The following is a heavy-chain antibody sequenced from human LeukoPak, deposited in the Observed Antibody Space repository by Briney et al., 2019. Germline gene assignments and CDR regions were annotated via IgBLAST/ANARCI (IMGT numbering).Heavy chain of an antibody. Sequence: GGSLRLSCAASGFTFSSYSMNWVRQAPGKGLEWVSSISSSSRYIYYADSVKGRFTISRDNAKNSLYLQMNSLRAEDTAVYYCARGSVSHYYGSGSYSAFDIWGQGTMVTVSS. CDR2: ISSSSRYI. CDR1: GFTFSSYS. CDR3: ARGSVSHYYGSGSYSAFDI. D-gene: IGHD3-10*01. J-gene: IGHJ3*02. V-gene: IGHV3-21*01.